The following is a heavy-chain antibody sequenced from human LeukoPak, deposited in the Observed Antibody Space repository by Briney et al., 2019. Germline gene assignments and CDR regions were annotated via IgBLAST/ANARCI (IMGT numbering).Heavy chain of an antibody. CDR3: ATRKLGNDY. V-gene: IGHV4-39*07. CDR2: IYYSGST. CDR1: GGSISSSSYY. D-gene: IGHD7-27*01. Sequence: SQTLSLTCSVSGGSISSSSYYWGWIRQPPGKGLEWIGSIYYSGSTYYNPSLKSRVTISADTSKNQFSLKLYSVTAADTAVYYCATRKLGNDYWGQGTLVTVSS. J-gene: IGHJ4*02.